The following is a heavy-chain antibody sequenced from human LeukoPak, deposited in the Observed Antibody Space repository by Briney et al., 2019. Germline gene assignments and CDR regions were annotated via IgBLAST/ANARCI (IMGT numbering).Heavy chain of an antibody. D-gene: IGHD2-2*01. J-gene: IGHJ4*02. Sequence: PSETLSLTCAVYGGSFSGYCWSWIRQPPGKGLEWIGEINHSGSTNYNPSLKSRVTISVDTSKNQFSLKLSSVTAADTAVYYCARFVPAASRYYFDYWGQGTLVTVSS. CDR2: INHSGST. V-gene: IGHV4-34*01. CDR3: ARFVPAASRYYFDY. CDR1: GGSFSGYC.